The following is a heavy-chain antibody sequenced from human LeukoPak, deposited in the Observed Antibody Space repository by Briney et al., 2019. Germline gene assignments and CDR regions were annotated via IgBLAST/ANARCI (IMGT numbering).Heavy chain of an antibody. Sequence: GGSLRLSCAASGFSYSSFALHWVRQAPGKELEWVAATSPAGNEIYYADSVKGRFTISRDNSNNTLYLQMNSLRPEDTAVYYCARVEMPIIAVFDYWGQGTLVTVSS. CDR2: TSPAGNEI. CDR1: GFSYSSFA. D-gene: IGHD5-24*01. J-gene: IGHJ4*02. V-gene: IGHV3-30*01. CDR3: ARVEMPIIAVFDY.